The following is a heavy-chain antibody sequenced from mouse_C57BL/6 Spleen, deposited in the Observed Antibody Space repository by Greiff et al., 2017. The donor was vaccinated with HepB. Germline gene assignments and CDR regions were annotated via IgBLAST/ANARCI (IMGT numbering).Heavy chain of an antibody. Sequence: QVQLQQSGAELVRPGTSVKLSCKASGYTFTSYWMHWVKQRPGQGLEWIGVIDPSDSYTNYNQKFKGKATLTVDISSSTAYMQLSSLTSEDSAVYYCARNGYSAYWGQGTLVTVSA. D-gene: IGHD2-3*01. J-gene: IGHJ3*01. CDR2: IDPSDSYT. CDR3: ARNGYSAY. V-gene: IGHV1-59*01. CDR1: GYTFTSYW.